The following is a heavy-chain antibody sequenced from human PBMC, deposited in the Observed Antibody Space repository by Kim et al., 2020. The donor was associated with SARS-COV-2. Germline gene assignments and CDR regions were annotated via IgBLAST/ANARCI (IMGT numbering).Heavy chain of an antibody. J-gene: IGHJ4*02. V-gene: IGHV3-23*01. Sequence: YYADSVKGRFTISRDNSKNTLYLQMSSLRADDTAVYYCAKEAFGSGSFIHYWGQGTLVTVSS. CDR3: AKEAFGSGSFIHY. D-gene: IGHD3-10*01.